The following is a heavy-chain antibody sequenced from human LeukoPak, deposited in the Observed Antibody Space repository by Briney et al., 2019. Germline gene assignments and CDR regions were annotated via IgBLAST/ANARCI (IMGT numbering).Heavy chain of an antibody. CDR2: ISSSSSYI. Sequence: GGSLRLSCAASGFTFSSYSMNWVRQAPGKGLEWVSSISSSSSYIYYADSVKGRFTISRDNAKNSLYLQMNSLRAEDTAVYYCAKDRGYGDYDMDVWGKGTTVTVSS. CDR3: AKDRGYGDYDMDV. D-gene: IGHD4-17*01. J-gene: IGHJ6*03. V-gene: IGHV3-21*01. CDR1: GFTFSSYS.